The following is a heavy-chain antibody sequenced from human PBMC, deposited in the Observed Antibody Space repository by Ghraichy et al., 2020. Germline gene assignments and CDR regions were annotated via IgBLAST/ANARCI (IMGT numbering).Heavy chain of an antibody. D-gene: IGHD3-3*01. J-gene: IGHJ4*02. CDR1: GGSISSYY. Sequence: SETLSLTCTVSGGSISSYYWSWIRQPPGKGLEWIGYIYYSGSTNYNPSLKSRVTISVDTSKNQFSLKLSSVTAADTAVYYCARLTYYDFWSGSGNRGSFDYWGQGTLVTVSS. CDR2: IYYSGST. CDR3: ARLTYYDFWSGSGNRGSFDY. V-gene: IGHV4-59*01.